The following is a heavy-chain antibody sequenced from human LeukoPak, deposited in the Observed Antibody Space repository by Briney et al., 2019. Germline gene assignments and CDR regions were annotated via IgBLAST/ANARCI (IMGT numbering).Heavy chain of an antibody. Sequence: SETLSLTCTVSGGSISSYYWSWIRQPPGKGLEWIGEISHSGSTNYNPSLESRVTLSVDTSKNQFSLKLSSVTAADTAMYFCARKYCSSLSCSYAFDIWGQGTVVTVS. CDR2: ISHSGST. V-gene: IGHV4-34*01. CDR3: ARKYCSSLSCSYAFDI. D-gene: IGHD2-2*01. J-gene: IGHJ3*02. CDR1: GGSISSYY.